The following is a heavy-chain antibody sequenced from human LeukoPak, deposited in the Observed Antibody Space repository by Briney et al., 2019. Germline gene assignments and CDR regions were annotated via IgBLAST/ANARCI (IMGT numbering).Heavy chain of an antibody. J-gene: IGHJ4*02. CDR3: ARNSCPSGSCYDNRGYFDY. Sequence: SETLSLTCTVSGCSITSYYWSWIRQPPGKGLEWIGYVYHSGSTNYNPSLKSRITISVDTSKNQFSLKLSSATAADTAVYYCARNSCPSGSCYDNRGYFDYWGQGTLVTVSS. CDR2: VYHSGST. V-gene: IGHV4-59*08. D-gene: IGHD2-15*01. CDR1: GCSITSYY.